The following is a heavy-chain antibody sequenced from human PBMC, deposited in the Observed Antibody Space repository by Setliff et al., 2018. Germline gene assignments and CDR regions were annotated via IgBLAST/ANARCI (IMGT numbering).Heavy chain of an antibody. V-gene: IGHV4-34*01. Sequence: SETLSLTCVVYGGSFSNYYWSWIRQPPGKGLEWIGEINHSGSTNYNPSLKSRVTISLDTSKNQFSLNLTSVTAADTAVYYCARASSGWYSAYYYYMDVWGKGTTVTVSS. CDR1: GGSFSNYY. D-gene: IGHD6-19*01. CDR2: INHSGST. J-gene: IGHJ6*03. CDR3: ARASSGWYSAYYYYMDV.